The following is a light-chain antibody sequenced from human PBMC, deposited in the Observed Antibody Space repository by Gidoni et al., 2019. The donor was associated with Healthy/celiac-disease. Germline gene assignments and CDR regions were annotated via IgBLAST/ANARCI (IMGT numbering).Light chain of an antibody. CDR2: YDS. CDR1: NIGSKS. CDR3: QVWDSSSDHLYV. Sequence: SSVLTQPPSLSVAPGKTARSTCGGNNIGSKSVHGYQQKPGQAPVLVIYYDSDRPSGIPERFSGSTSGNTATLTISRVEAGDAADYYCQVWDSSSDHLYVFGTGTKVTVL. V-gene: IGLV3-21*04. J-gene: IGLJ1*01.